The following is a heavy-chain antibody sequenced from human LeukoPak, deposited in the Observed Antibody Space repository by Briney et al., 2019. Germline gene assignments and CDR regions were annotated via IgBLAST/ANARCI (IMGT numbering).Heavy chain of an antibody. CDR2: INPSGGST. V-gene: IGHV1-46*01. Sequence: ASVKDSCKTSGYSFTSYYMHWVGQAPGQGLEWMGIINPSGGSTTYAQKFQGRLTMTSDTSTSTVYMELSSLRSEDTAVYYCARSSAYYNEADIWGQGTMVTVSS. D-gene: IGHD1-26*01. CDR3: ARSSAYYNEADI. CDR1: GYSFTSYY. J-gene: IGHJ3*02.